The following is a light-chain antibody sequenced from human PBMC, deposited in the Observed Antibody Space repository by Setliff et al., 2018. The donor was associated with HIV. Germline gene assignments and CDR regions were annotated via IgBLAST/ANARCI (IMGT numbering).Light chain of an antibody. CDR2: DVS. CDR1: SSVVGASNS. Sequence: SVLTQPRSVSGSPGQSVTISCTGTSSVVGASNSVSWYQHHPGKAPKVIIYDVSDRPSGVPDRFSGSKSGNTASLTISGLQAEDEADYYCCSYAGSYTSLYVFGTGTKGTVL. V-gene: IGLV2-11*01. J-gene: IGLJ1*01. CDR3: CSYAGSYTSLYV.